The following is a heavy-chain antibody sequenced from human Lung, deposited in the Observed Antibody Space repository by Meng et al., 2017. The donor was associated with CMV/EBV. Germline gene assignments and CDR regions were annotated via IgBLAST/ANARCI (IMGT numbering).Heavy chain of an antibody. J-gene: IGHJ4*02. Sequence: ASXXVSXKASGYPFTIYYMHWVRQAPGQGLEWMGIINPSAGGTSYAQKFRGRLTMTRDTSTSTVYMELSSLRSEDTAVYYCARDRGYANSWYEADYWGQAXLVTVSS. D-gene: IGHD6-13*01. CDR2: INPSAGGT. V-gene: IGHV1-46*01. CDR1: GYPFTIYY. CDR3: ARDRGYANSWYEADY.